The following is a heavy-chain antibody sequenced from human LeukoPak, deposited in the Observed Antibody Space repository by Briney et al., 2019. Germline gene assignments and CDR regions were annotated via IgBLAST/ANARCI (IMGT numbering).Heavy chain of an antibody. J-gene: IGHJ4*02. D-gene: IGHD3-22*01. V-gene: IGHV4-59*11. CDR1: GGSISSHY. CDR2: IDYSGST. CDR3: ARGHYYDTSGDY. Sequence: SETLSLTCTVFGGSISSHYWSWIRQPPGKGLEWIGYIDYSGSTNYNPSLKSRVTISVDTSKNQFSLNLSSATAADTAVYYCARGHYYDTSGDYWGQGTLVTVSS.